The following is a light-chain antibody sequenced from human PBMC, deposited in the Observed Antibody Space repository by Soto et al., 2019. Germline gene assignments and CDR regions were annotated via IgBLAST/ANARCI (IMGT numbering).Light chain of an antibody. V-gene: IGLV3-21*04. CDR2: YDS. CDR3: QVWDSSSDLRV. J-gene: IGLJ1*01. Sequence: SYELTQPPSVSVAPGKTARITCGGTNIGSKSVHWYQQKPGQAPVLVIYYDSDRPSGIPERFSGSNSGNTATLTISRVEAGDEADYYCQVWDSSSDLRVFGTGTKLTVL. CDR1: NIGSKS.